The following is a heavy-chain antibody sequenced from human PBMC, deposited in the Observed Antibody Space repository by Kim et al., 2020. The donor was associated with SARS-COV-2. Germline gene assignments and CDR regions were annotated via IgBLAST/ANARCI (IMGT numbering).Heavy chain of an antibody. CDR3: ARGRATAVTSGNWFDS. D-gene: IGHD4-17*01. Sequence: GGSLRLSCAASGFSLSSYNINWVRQAPGKGLEWVSSIGSSSSYIYYADSVRGRFTISRDNAKNSLFLQMNSLRAEDTAMYYCARGRATAVTSGNWFDSWGQGTLVTVSS. CDR2: IGSSSSYI. CDR1: GFSLSSYN. J-gene: IGHJ5*01. V-gene: IGHV3-21*01.